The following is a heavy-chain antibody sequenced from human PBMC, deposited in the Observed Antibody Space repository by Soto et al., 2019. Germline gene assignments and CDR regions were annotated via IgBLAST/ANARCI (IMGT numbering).Heavy chain of an antibody. CDR1: GFTFSSYA. Sequence: SLRLSCAASGFTFSSYAVSWVRQAPGKGPEWISSISGSGSTIYYADSVKGRFTISRDNSKNTLYLQMSSLRAEDTAVYYCAKVFYYYDSSGYYYFDYWGQGTLVTVSS. D-gene: IGHD3-22*01. V-gene: IGHV3-23*01. CDR3: AKVFYYYDSSGYYYFDY. CDR2: ISGSGSTI. J-gene: IGHJ4*02.